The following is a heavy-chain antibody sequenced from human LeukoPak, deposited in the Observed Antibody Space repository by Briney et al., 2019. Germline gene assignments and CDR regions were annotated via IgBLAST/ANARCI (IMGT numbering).Heavy chain of an antibody. V-gene: IGHV1-69*04. J-gene: IGHJ5*02. CDR3: DPGIAVAGA. CDR1: GGTFSSYA. Sequence: SVKVSCKASGGTFSSYAISWVRQAPGQGLEWMGRIIPILGIANYAQKFQGRVTVTADKSTSTAYMELSSLRSEDTAVYYCDPGIAVAGAWGQGTLVTVSS. D-gene: IGHD6-19*01. CDR2: IIPILGIA.